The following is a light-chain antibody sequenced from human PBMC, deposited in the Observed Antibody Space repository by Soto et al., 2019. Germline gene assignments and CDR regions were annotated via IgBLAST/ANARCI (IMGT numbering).Light chain of an antibody. CDR3: QQYGGPPIT. CDR2: GAS. V-gene: IGKV3-20*01. J-gene: IGKJ5*01. Sequence: EIVLTQSPGTLSLSPEERATLSCRASQSVSSSYLAWYQQKPGQAPRLLIYGASSRATGIPDRFSGSGSGTDFTLTISRVEPEDFALYYCQQYGGPPITFGQGTRLEIK. CDR1: QSVSSSY.